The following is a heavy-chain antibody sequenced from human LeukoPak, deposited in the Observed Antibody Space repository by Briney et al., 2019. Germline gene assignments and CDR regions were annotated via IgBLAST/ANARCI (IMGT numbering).Heavy chain of an antibody. CDR3: ARGHSGSDAFDV. V-gene: IGHV3-74*01. CDR2: ITSDGTSI. Sequence: GGSLRLSCAASGFTFRNYWMHWVRQAPGKGLVWVSRITSDGTSIIYADSVKGRFTVSRDNAENTLYLQMNSLRAEDTAVYYCARGHSGSDAFDVWGQGTVVIVSS. CDR1: GFTFRNYW. J-gene: IGHJ3*01. D-gene: IGHD2-21*01.